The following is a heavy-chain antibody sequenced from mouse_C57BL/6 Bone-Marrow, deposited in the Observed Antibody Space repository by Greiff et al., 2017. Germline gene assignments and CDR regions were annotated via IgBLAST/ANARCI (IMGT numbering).Heavy chain of an antibody. D-gene: IGHD1-1*01. V-gene: IGHV1-55*01. CDR1: GYTFTSYW. CDR2: IYPGSGST. CDR3: ARSRITAVVVDY. Sequence: QVQLQQPGAELVKPGASVKMSCKASGYTFTSYWITWVKQRPGQGLEWIGDIYPGSGSTNYNEKFKSKATLTVDTSSSTAYMQLSSLTSEDSAVYYWARSRITAVVVDYWGQGTTLTVSS. J-gene: IGHJ2*01.